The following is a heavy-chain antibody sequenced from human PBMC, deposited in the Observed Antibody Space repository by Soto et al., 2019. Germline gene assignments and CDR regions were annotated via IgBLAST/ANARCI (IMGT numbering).Heavy chain of an antibody. CDR3: ARVAITLIRGLKVDFYSMDV. CDR2: ICVYNGNK. Sequence: ASVKVSCKASGYTFNNYGITWVRQAPGQGLEWLGWICVYNGNKNYAKKVQGRVSMTADTSTSTAHMELRSLQSDDTAVYFCARVAITLIRGLKVDFYSMDVWGQGTTVTVSS. V-gene: IGHV1-18*01. J-gene: IGHJ6*01. D-gene: IGHD3-10*01. CDR1: GYTFNNYG.